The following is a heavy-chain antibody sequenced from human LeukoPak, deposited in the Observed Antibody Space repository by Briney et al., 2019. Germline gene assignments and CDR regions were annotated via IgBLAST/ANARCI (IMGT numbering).Heavy chain of an antibody. CDR3: ARDEPLLTTYYYDSSGYGTEDFQH. CDR1: GYTFTSYG. Sequence: ASVNVSCKASGYTFTSYGISWVRQAPGQGVEWMGWISAYTGNTNYAQKLQGGVTMTTDTSTSTAYMELRSLRSDDTAVYYCARDEPLLTTYYYDSSGYGTEDFQHWGQGTLVTVSS. D-gene: IGHD3-22*01. J-gene: IGHJ1*01. CDR2: ISAYTGNT. V-gene: IGHV1-18*01.